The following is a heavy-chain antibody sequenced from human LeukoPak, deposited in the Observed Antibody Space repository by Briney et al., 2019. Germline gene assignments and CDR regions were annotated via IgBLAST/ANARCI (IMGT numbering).Heavy chain of an antibody. CDR1: GGSISSYY. CDR2: IYTSGST. CDR3: ARVLDGYTHGDYYYYMDV. Sequence: SETLSLTCTVSGGSISSYYWSWIRQPAGKGLEWIGRIYTSGSTNYNASLKSRVSMSVDTSKNQFSLKLSSVTAADTAVFYCARVLDGYTHGDYYYYMDVWGKGTTVTVSS. D-gene: IGHD5-24*01. V-gene: IGHV4-4*07. J-gene: IGHJ6*03.